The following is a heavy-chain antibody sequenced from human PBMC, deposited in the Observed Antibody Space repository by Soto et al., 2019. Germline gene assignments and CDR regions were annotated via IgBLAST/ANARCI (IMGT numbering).Heavy chain of an antibody. J-gene: IGHJ6*02. Sequence: PSETLSLTCAVYGGSLSGYYWSWIRQPPGKGLEWIGEINHSGSTNYNPSLKSRVTISVDTSKNQFSLKLSSVTAADTAVYYCARVTGRYYYGMDVWGQGTTVTVS. CDR2: INHSGST. CDR3: ARVTGRYYYGMDV. CDR1: GGSLSGYY. V-gene: IGHV4-34*01.